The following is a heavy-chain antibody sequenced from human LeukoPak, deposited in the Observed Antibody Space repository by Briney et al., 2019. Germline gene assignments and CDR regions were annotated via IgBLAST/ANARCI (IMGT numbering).Heavy chain of an antibody. V-gene: IGHV1-69-2*01. CDR1: GYTFTDYY. Sequence: ASVTVSCKASGYTFTDYYMHWVHQAPGKGLEWMGRVDPEDGETIYAEKFQGRVTITADTSTDTAYMELSSLRSEDTAVYYCATAYGPYWGQGTLVTVSS. CDR2: VDPEDGET. D-gene: IGHD3-10*01. CDR3: ATAYGPY. J-gene: IGHJ4*02.